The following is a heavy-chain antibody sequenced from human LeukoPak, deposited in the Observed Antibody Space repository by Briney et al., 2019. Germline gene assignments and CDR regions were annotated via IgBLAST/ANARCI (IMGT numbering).Heavy chain of an antibody. D-gene: IGHD3-3*01. CDR2: ISGSGGST. CDR1: GFTFSSYA. J-gene: IGHJ4*02. Sequence: GGSLRLSCAASGFTFSSYAMSRVRQAPGRGLEWVSSISGSGGSTYYADSVKGRFTISRDNSKDTLYLQMHSLRGEDTAVYFCAKDRDYDFWSGYYWDNWGQGTLVTVSS. CDR3: AKDRDYDFWSGYYWDN. V-gene: IGHV3-23*01.